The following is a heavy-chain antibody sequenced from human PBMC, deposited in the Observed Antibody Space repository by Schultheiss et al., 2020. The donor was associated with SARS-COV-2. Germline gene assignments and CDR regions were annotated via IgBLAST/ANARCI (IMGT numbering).Heavy chain of an antibody. J-gene: IGHJ3*02. CDR1: GFTFSNAW. Sequence: GGSLRLSCAASGFTFSNAWMSWVRQAPGKVLEWVSAISGSGGSTYYADSVKGRFTISRHNSKNTLYLQMNSLRAEDTAVYYCAKPSSIHEWEDAFDIWGQGTMVTVSS. D-gene: IGHD1-26*01. CDR3: AKPSSIHEWEDAFDI. CDR2: ISGSGGST. V-gene: IGHV3-23*01.